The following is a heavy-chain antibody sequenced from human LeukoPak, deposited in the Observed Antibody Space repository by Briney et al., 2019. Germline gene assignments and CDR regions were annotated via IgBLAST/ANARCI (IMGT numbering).Heavy chain of an antibody. Sequence: GGSLRLSCAASGFTVGSNYMSWVRQAPGKGLEWVSAISGSGGSTYYADSVKGRFTISRDISKNTLYLQMDSLRGDDTAMYYCVRDGGAGSDYWGQGSLVTVSS. V-gene: IGHV3-23*01. J-gene: IGHJ4*02. CDR1: GFTVGSNY. CDR3: VRDGGAGSDY. D-gene: IGHD3-16*01. CDR2: ISGSGGST.